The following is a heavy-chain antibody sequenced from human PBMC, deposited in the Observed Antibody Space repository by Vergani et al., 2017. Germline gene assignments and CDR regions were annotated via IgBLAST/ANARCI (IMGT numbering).Heavy chain of an antibody. J-gene: IGHJ4*02. CDR2: INHSGST. CDR3: ARGRKGVXPAAIRSSRLYFDY. D-gene: IGHD2-2*02. CDR1: GGSFSGYY. V-gene: IGHV4-34*01. Sequence: QVQLQQWGAGLLKPSETLSLTCAVYGGSFSGYYWSWIRQPPGKGLEWIGEINHSGSTNYNPSLKSRVTISVDTSKNQFSLKLSSVTAADTAVYYCARGRKGVXPAAIRSSRLYFDYWGQGTLVTVSS.